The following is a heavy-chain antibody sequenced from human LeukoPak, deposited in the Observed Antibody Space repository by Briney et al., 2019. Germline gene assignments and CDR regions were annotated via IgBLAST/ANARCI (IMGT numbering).Heavy chain of an antibody. CDR3: ARVADNDYFDF. D-gene: IGHD5-24*01. Sequence: PGGSLRLSCTPSGFTFGDYGMTWVRQAPGKGLEWLGFIRSKAYGGTTQYAASVKGRFTISRDDSKSIAYLQMNSLKTEDTDVYYCARVADNDYFDFWGQGTLVTVSS. J-gene: IGHJ4*02. CDR2: IRSKAYGGTT. CDR1: GFTFGDYG. V-gene: IGHV3-49*04.